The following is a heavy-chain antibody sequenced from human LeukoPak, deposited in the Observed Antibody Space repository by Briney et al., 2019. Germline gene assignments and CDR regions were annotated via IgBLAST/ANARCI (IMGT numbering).Heavy chain of an antibody. D-gene: IGHD5-18*01. CDR2: INPNSGGT. CDR1: GGTFSSYA. CDR3: ARAGYSYGWGAFDI. Sequence: SVKVSCKASGGTFSSYAISWVRQAPGQGLEWMGWINPNSGGTNYAQKFQGRVTMTRDTSISTAYMELSRLRSDDTAVYYCARAGYSYGWGAFDIWGQGTMVTVSS. J-gene: IGHJ3*02. V-gene: IGHV1-2*02.